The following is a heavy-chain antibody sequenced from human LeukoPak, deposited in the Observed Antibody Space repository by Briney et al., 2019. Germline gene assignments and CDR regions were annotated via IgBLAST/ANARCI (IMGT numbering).Heavy chain of an antibody. CDR2: ISSSSSYI. V-gene: IGHV3-21*01. J-gene: IGHJ4*02. CDR3: AREVGPRLDY. CDR1: GFTVSSNE. Sequence: GGSLRLSCAASGFTVSSNEMTWVRQAPGKGLEWVSSISSSSSYIYYADSVKGRFTISRDNAKNSLYLQMNSLRAEDTAVYYCAREVGPRLDYWGQGTLVTVSS.